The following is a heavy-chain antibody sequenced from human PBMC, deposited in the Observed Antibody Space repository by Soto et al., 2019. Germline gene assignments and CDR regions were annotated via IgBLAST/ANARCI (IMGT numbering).Heavy chain of an antibody. CDR3: ARGDFGLATIAAFDI. CDR2: IIPIFGTA. V-gene: IGHV1-69*13. CDR1: GGTFSSYA. D-gene: IGHD5-12*01. Sequence: SVKVSCKASGGTFSSYAISWVRQAPGQGLEWMGGIIPIFGTANYAQKFQGRVTITADESTSTAYMELSSLRSEDTAVYYCARGDFGLATIAAFDIWGQGTMVTVSS. J-gene: IGHJ3*02.